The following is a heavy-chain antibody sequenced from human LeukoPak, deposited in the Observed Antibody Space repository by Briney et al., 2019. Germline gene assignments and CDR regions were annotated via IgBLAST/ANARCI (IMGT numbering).Heavy chain of an antibody. D-gene: IGHD6-6*01. CDR2: ICTSGTI. J-gene: IGHJ4*02. CDR3: ARDRDYSNSLDY. Sequence: SETLSLTCTVSGDSLSSCYWSWIRQPAEKGLAWIGRICTSGTINYNPSLKNRVTMSVDTSKNQFSLKLTSVTAADTAVYYCARDRDYSNSLDYWGQGTLVTVSS. V-gene: IGHV4-4*07. CDR1: GDSLSSCY.